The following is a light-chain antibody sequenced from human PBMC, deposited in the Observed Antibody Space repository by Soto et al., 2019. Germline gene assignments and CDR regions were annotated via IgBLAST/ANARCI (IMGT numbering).Light chain of an antibody. CDR2: DVS. J-gene: IGLJ1*01. Sequence: QSALTQPASVSGSPGQSIAISCTGTSSDVGADIYVSWYQHHPGKAPKLILYDVSARPSGVSDRFSGSKSGNTASLTNSGLQPEDEADYYCSSYTSSSTEVFGNGTKLTVL. CDR1: SSDVGADIY. CDR3: SSYTSSSTEV. V-gene: IGLV2-14*03.